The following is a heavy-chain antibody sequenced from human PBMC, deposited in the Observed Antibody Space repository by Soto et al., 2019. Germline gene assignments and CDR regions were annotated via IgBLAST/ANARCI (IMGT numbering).Heavy chain of an antibody. D-gene: IGHD3-9*01. CDR2: VYYSGST. Sequence: ETLSLTCPVSGGSISNYYWTWVRQPPGKGLEWIGYVYYSGSTNYNPSLESRVTISIDASKNQFPLKMKSVTAADTAVYYCVRDYLLTGFDPWGQGAPVTVYS. CDR3: VRDYLLTGFDP. V-gene: IGHV4-59*01. J-gene: IGHJ5*02. CDR1: GGSISNYY.